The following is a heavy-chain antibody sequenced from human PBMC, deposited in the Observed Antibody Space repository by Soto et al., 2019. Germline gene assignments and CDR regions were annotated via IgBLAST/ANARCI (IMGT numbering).Heavy chain of an antibody. CDR1: GYTFTSYY. Sequence: QVQLVQSGAEVKKPGASVKVSCKASGYTFTSYYMHWVRQGPGQGLEWMGIINPSGGFISYAQKFQGRVTMTRDTCTSTDYMELRSLRSEDTAVYYGAREYHYDIRAYHAFDYWGQGTLVTVSS. CDR2: INPSGGFI. CDR3: AREYHYDIRAYHAFDY. J-gene: IGHJ4*02. D-gene: IGHD3-22*01. V-gene: IGHV1-46*01.